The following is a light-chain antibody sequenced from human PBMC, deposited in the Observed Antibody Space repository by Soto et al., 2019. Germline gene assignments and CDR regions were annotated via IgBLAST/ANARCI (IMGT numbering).Light chain of an antibody. CDR2: GAS. CDR3: QQYNIWPPWT. J-gene: IGKJ1*01. CDR1: QSLSSN. Sequence: EIVMTQSPATLSVSPGERATLSCRASQSLSSNLAWYRQKPGQAPRLLIYGASTRATGIPARFSGSGSGTEFTLTISSLQSEDFAIYYCQQYNIWPPWTFGQGTKVEIK. V-gene: IGKV3-15*01.